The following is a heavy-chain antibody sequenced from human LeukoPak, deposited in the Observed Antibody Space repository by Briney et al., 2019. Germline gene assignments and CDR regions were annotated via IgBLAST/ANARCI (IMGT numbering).Heavy chain of an antibody. J-gene: IGHJ4*02. Sequence: ASVKVSCKASGYTFTGYYMYWVRQAPGQGLEWMGWINPNSGGTNYAQKFQGRVTMTRDTSISTAYMELSRLRSDDTAVYYCARIGTSQYQLLDYWGQGTLVTVSS. CDR3: ARIGTSQYQLLDY. CDR2: INPNSGGT. D-gene: IGHD2-2*01. CDR1: GYTFTGYY. V-gene: IGHV1-2*02.